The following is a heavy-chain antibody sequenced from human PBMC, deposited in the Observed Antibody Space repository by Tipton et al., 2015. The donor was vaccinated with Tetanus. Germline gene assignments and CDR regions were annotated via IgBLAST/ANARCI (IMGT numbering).Heavy chain of an antibody. CDR3: ARGGRYDCGVHGWFHP. V-gene: IGHV4-59*01. J-gene: IGHJ5*02. CDR1: GGSISSYY. Sequence: TLSLTCTVSGGSISSYYWSWIRQPPGKGLEWIGYIYYSGGTNYNPSLKSRVTISVDTSKNQFSLKLSSVAAADTAVYYCARGGRYDCGVHGWFHPWGQGTLLTVSS. D-gene: IGHD4-17*01. CDR2: IYYSGGT.